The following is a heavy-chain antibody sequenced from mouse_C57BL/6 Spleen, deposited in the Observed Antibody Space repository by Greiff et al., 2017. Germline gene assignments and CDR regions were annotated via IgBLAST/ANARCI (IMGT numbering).Heavy chain of an antibody. J-gene: IGHJ3*01. V-gene: IGHV1-61*01. CDR3: ASRDSSGYVPWFAY. CDR2: IYPSDSET. D-gene: IGHD3-2*02. Sequence: QVQLQQPGAELVRPGSSVKLSCKASGYTFTSYWMDWVKQRPGEGLEWIGNIYPSDSETHYNQQFKDKATLTVDKSSSTAYMQLSSLTSEDSAVYDCASRDSSGYVPWFAYWGQGTLVTVSA. CDR1: GYTFTSYW.